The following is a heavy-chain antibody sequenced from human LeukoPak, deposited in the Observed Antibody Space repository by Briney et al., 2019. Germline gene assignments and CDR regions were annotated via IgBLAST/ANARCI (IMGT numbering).Heavy chain of an antibody. J-gene: IGHJ4*02. Sequence: SVKVSCKASGGTFSSYAISWVRQAPGQGLEWMGGIIPIFGTANYAQKFQGRVTITRNTSISTAYMELSSLRSEDTAVYYCALYSYGTSGLDYWGQGTLVTVSS. CDR3: ALYSYGTSGLDY. CDR1: GGTFSSYA. CDR2: IIPIFGTA. V-gene: IGHV1-69*05. D-gene: IGHD5-18*01.